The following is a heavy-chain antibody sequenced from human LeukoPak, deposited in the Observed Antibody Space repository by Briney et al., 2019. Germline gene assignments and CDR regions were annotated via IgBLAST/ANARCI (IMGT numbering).Heavy chain of an antibody. J-gene: IGHJ5*02. Sequence: GGSLRLSCAASGFTFSSYAMNWVRQAPGKGLEWVSAISGSGGSTYYADSVKGRFTISRDNSKNTLYLQMNSLRAGDTAVYYCAKGTSGTYYHWGQGTLVTVSS. CDR3: AKGTSGTYYH. CDR2: ISGSGGST. CDR1: GFTFSSYA. D-gene: IGHD1-26*01. V-gene: IGHV3-23*01.